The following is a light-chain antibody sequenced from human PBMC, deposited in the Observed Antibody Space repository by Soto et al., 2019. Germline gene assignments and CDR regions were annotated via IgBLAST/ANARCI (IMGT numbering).Light chain of an antibody. CDR3: QQRSIWPPWT. V-gene: IGKV3-15*01. CDR1: QSVSSN. CDR2: GAS. J-gene: IGKJ1*01. Sequence: EIVMTQSPATLSVSPGERATLSCRASQSVSSNLAWYQQKPGQAPRLLIFGASTRATGIPARFSGSGSGTDFSLTISSLEPEDFAIYYCQQRSIWPPWTFGQGTKVDI.